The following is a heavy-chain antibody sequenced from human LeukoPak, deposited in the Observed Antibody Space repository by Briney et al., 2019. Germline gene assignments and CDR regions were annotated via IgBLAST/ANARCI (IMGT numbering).Heavy chain of an antibody. CDR2: INAGNGNT. Sequence: ASVKVSCKASGYTFTSYAMHWVRQAPGQRLEWMGWINAGNGNTKYSQKFQGRVTITRDTSASTAYLELSSLRSEDTAVYYCAREEPYGGNYFDYWGQGTLVTVSS. V-gene: IGHV1-3*01. J-gene: IGHJ4*02. D-gene: IGHD4-23*01. CDR3: AREEPYGGNYFDY. CDR1: GYTFTSYA.